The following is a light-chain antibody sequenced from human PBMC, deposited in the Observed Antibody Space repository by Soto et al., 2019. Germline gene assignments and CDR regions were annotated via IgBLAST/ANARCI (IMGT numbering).Light chain of an antibody. J-gene: IGLJ1*01. V-gene: IGLV2-18*01. CDR1: SSDVGYYNR. Sequence: QSALTQPPSVSGSPGQSVTISCTGTSSDVGYYNRVSWYQQPPGTAPKLLIYEVNNRPSGVPDRFSGSKSGNTASLTISGLQAEDEADYYCSLYTSSTFYVFGTGTKVTVL. CDR3: SLYTSSTFYV. CDR2: EVN.